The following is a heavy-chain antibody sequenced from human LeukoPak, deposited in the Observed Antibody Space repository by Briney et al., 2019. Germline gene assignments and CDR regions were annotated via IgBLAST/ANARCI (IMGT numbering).Heavy chain of an antibody. J-gene: IGHJ6*02. V-gene: IGHV3-23*01. CDR2: ISGSGGST. Sequence: GGSLRLSCAASGFTFSSYAMSWVRQAPGKGLEWVSAISGSGGSTYYADSVKGRFTISRDNSKNTLYLQMNSLRAEDTAVYYCAKDMARGVNYYYGMDVWGQGTTVTVSS. D-gene: IGHD3-10*01. CDR1: GFTFSSYA. CDR3: AKDMARGVNYYYGMDV.